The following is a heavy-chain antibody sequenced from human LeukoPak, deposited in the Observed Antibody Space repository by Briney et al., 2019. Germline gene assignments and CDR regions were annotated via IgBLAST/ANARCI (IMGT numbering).Heavy chain of an antibody. V-gene: IGHV3-23*01. CDR1: GFTFSTYA. CDR3: ATRNFYDRRGYYYYYLDF. D-gene: IGHD3-22*01. Sequence: GGSLRLSCAASGFTFSTYAMSWVRQAPGKGLEWVSAISGSGGSTYYADSVKGRFTISGDNSRNMLYLQMNSLTAEDTAIYYCATRNFYDRRGYYYYYLDFSGQGTLVTVSS. J-gene: IGHJ4*02. CDR2: ISGSGGST.